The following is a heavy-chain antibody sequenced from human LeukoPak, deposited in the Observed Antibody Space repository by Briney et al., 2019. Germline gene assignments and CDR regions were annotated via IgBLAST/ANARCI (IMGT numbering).Heavy chain of an antibody. D-gene: IGHD6-13*01. J-gene: IGHJ4*02. CDR2: IKEDGSEK. Sequence: GGSLRLSCAASGFTFSSYWMNWVRQAPGKGLEWVANIKEDGSEKYYVDSVKGRFTVSRDNAQNSLYLQMNSLTAEDTAVYYCVSRRGGAAASIMHWGQGTLVTVSS. CDR3: VSRRGGAAASIMH. CDR1: GFTFSSYW. V-gene: IGHV3-7*01.